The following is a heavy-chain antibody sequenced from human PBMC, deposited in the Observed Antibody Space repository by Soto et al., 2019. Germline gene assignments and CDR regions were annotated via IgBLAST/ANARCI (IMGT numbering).Heavy chain of an antibody. CDR1: GFTFSGYG. J-gene: IGHJ6*02. D-gene: IGHD3-3*01. V-gene: IGHV3-30*03. CDR3: ARGIYDFWSGYWFYYYYGMDV. CDR2: ISKDGSDK. Sequence: PGGSLRLSCAASGFTFSGYGMRWVRQAPGKGLEWVTFISKDGSDKIYTDSVRGRFTISRDNSKNTLYLQMNSLRAEDTAVYYCARGIYDFWSGYWFYYYYGMDVWGQGTTVTVSS.